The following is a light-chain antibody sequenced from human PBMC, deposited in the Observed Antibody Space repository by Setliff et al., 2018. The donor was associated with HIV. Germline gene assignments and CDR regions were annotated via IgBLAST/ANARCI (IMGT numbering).Light chain of an antibody. CDR2: EVT. CDR1: SSDVGNYNL. J-gene: IGLJ1*01. CDR3: CSYAGSSTYV. V-gene: IGLV2-23*02. Sequence: QSVLTQPASVSGSPGQSITIPCTGTSSDVGNYNLVSWYQQHPGTAPKLIIYEVTKRPSGVSNRFSGSKSGNTASLTISGRQAEDESDYYCCSYAGSSTYVFGSGTKVTVL.